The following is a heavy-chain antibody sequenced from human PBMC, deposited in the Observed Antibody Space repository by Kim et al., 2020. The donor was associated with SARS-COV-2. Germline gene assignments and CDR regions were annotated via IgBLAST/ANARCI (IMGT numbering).Heavy chain of an antibody. V-gene: IGHV1-8*01. J-gene: IGHJ4*02. D-gene: IGHD3-16*01. CDR2: IFPNSGDT. CDR3: ARGIPPRLGFFDY. Sequence: ASVKVACKTSGYSFTFYDVNWVRQAPGRGLEYMGWIFPNSGDTGYSQQFQGRVTMTGDTSKNTAFLELSGLTSEDTAVYYCARGIPPRLGFFDYWGQGTLGSVSS. CDR1: GYSFTFYD.